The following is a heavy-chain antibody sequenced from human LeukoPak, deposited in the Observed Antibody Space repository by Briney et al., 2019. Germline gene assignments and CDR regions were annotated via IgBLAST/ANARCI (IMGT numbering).Heavy chain of an antibody. CDR1: GYTFTSYD. D-gene: IGHD5-12*01. Sequence: ASVKVSCKASGYTFTSYDINWVRQATGQGLEWMGWMNPNSGNTGYAQKFQGRVTMTRNTSISTAYMELSSLRAEDTAVYYCAKAGGYSGYGDYWGQGTLVTVSS. J-gene: IGHJ4*02. V-gene: IGHV1-8*01. CDR3: AKAGGYSGYGDY. CDR2: MNPNSGNT.